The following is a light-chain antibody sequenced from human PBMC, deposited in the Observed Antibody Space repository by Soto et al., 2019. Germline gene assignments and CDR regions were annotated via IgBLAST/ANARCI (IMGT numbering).Light chain of an antibody. CDR2: GNS. J-gene: IGLJ1*01. V-gene: IGLV1-40*01. CDR3: QSYDSSLSGSGV. CDR1: SSNIGAGYD. Sequence: QSVLTQPPSVSGAPGQRVTISCTGSSSNIGAGYDVHWYQQLPGTAPKLLIYGNSNRPSGVPDRFSGSKTGTSASLAITGVQAEDEADYCSQSYDSSLSGSGVFGTGTKLTVL.